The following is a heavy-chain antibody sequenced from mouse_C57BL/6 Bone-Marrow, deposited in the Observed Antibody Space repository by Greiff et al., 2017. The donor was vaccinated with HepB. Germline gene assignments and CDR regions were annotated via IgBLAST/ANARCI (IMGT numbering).Heavy chain of an antibody. CDR3: ARHLYYYGSSTCWYFDV. CDR2: ISSGGSYT. D-gene: IGHD1-1*01. CDR1: GFTFSSYG. Sequence: EVKLMESGGDLVKPGGSLKLSCAASGFTFSSYGMSWVRQTPDKRLEWVASISSGGSYTYYPDSVKGRFTISRDNAKNTLYLQMSSLKSEDTAMYYCARHLYYYGSSTCWYFDVWGTGTAVTVSS. V-gene: IGHV5-6*01. J-gene: IGHJ1*03.